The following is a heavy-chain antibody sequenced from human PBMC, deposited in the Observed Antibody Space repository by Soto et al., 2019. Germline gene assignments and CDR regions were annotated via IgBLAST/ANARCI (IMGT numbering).Heavy chain of an antibody. D-gene: IGHD2-21*02. CDR3: ATMCGGDCLGDY. CDR1: GGTFSSYT. J-gene: IGHJ4*02. CDR2: IIPILGIA. Sequence: QVQLVQSGAEVKKPGSSVQVSCKASGGTFSSYTISWVRQAPGQGLEWMGRIIPILGIANYAQKFQGRVTITADKSTSTAYMELSSLRSEHTAVYYCATMCGGDCLGDYWGQETLVTVSS. V-gene: IGHV1-69*02.